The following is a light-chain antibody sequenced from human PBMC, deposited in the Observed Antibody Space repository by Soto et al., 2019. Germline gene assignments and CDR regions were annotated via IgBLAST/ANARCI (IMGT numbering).Light chain of an antibody. CDR3: LHHNSSPLT. V-gene: IGKV1-17*01. CDR2: AAS. J-gene: IGKJ4*01. Sequence: DIQMTQSPSSLSASVGDRVTITCRASQNIRNGLGWYQQKPGEAPKRLIYAASRLQSGVPARFSGSGSGTEFTLTITSLQPEDFATYYCLHHNSSPLTFGEGTKVEIK. CDR1: QNIRNG.